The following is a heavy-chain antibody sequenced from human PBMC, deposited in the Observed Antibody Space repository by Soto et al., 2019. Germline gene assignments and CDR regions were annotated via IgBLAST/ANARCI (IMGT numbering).Heavy chain of an antibody. CDR1: GGSISSGGYS. CDR2: IYHSGST. D-gene: IGHD2-15*01. Sequence: PSETLSLTCAVSGGSISSGGYSWSWIRQPPGKGLEWIGYIYHSGSTYYNPSLKSRVTISVDRSKNQFSLKLSSVTAADTAVYYCARSTLGYCSCGSCYSEDFDYWGQGTMVTVSS. J-gene: IGHJ4*02. V-gene: IGHV4-30-2*01. CDR3: ARSTLGYCSCGSCYSEDFDY.